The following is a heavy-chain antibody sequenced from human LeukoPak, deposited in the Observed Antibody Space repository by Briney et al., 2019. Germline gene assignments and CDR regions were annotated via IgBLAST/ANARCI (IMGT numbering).Heavy chain of an antibody. J-gene: IGHJ3*02. D-gene: IGHD3-3*01. CDR3: ARLLSDYDFWSGPNPGAFDI. V-gene: IGHV5-51*01. CDR1: GYSFTSYW. CDR2: IYPGDSDT. Sequence: GESLKISCQDSGYSFTSYWIGCVRQMPGKGLEWMGIIYPGDSDTRYSPSFQGQVTISADKSISTAYLQWSSLKASDTAMYYCARLLSDYDFWSGPNPGAFDIWGQGTMVTVSS.